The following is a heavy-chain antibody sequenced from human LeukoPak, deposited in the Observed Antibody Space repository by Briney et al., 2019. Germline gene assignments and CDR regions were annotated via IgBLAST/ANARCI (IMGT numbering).Heavy chain of an antibody. CDR2: IYYSGST. V-gene: IGHV4-59*01. D-gene: IGHD6-19*01. CDR1: GGSSSSYY. Sequence: PSEPLSFTCSVSGGSSSSYYWSWIRQPPGKGLEWIGYIYYSGSTNYNPSLKSRVTISVDTSNNQFSLKLSSVTAADTAVYYCARGESSGWYFDYWGQGTLVTVSS. CDR3: ARGESSGWYFDY. J-gene: IGHJ4*02.